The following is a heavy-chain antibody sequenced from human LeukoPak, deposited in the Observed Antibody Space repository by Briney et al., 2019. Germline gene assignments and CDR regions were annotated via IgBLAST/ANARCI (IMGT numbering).Heavy chain of an antibody. CDR2: INYSGIT. V-gene: IGHV4-4*02. CDR1: GFTFSNAW. D-gene: IGHD4-11*01. J-gene: IGHJ4*02. CDR3: AREIRNDYSNYQYYFDY. Sequence: GSLRLSCAASGFTFSNAWMSWVRQAPGKGLEWIGHINYSGITYYSPSLQSRVTISVDTSKNQFSLKLSSVTAADTAVYYCAREIRNDYSNYQYYFDYWGQGTLVTVSS.